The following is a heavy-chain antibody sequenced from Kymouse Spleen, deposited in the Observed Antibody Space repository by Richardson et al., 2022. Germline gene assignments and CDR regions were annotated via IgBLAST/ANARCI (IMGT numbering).Heavy chain of an antibody. V-gene: IGHV4-34*01. CDR3: ARGLELRGTNFDY. Sequence: QVQLQQWGAGLLKPSETLSLTCAVYGGSFSGYYWSWIRQPPGKGLEWIGEINHSGSTNYNPSLKSRVTISVDTSKNQFSLKLSSVTAADTAVYYCARGLELRGTNFDYWGQGTLVTVSS. J-gene: IGHJ4*02. CDR1: GGSFSGYY. D-gene: IGHD1-7*01. CDR2: INHSGST.